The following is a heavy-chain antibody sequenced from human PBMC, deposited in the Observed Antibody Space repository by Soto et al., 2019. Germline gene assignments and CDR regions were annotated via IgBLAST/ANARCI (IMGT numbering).Heavy chain of an antibody. J-gene: IGHJ3*02. CDR1: GFTFSSYG. V-gene: IGHV3-33*01. CDR2: IWYDGSNK. D-gene: IGHD1-7*01. CDR3: ARDVPQLAFWNYLVAAFDI. Sequence: PGGSLRLSCAASGFTFSSYGMHWVRQAPGKGLEWVAVIWYDGSNKYYADSVKGRFTISRDNSKNTLYLQMNSLRAEDTAVYYCARDVPQLAFWNYLVAAFDIWGQGTMVTVSS.